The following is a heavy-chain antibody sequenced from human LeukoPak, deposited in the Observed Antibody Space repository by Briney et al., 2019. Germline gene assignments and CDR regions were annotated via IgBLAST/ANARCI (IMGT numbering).Heavy chain of an antibody. Sequence: GGSLRLSCVVSGFTFSKYFMHWVRQAPGKGLEWISRINDDGTNTYYADSVKGRFTISRDNAKNTLYLQMNSLRADDTAVYYCAKGWTDWFDPWGQGTLVTVSS. CDR2: INDDGTNT. V-gene: IGHV3-74*01. J-gene: IGHJ5*02. CDR1: GFTFSKYF. CDR3: AKGWTDWFDP. D-gene: IGHD2-15*01.